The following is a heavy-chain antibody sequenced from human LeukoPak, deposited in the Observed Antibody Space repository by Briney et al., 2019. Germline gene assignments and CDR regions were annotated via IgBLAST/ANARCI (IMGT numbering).Heavy chain of an antibody. CDR3: ARGYSGYDYSVSAYYFDY. CDR1: GGSFSGYY. Sequence: SETLSLTCAVYGGSFSGYYWSWIRQPPGKGLEWIGEIIHSGSTNYNPSLKSRVTISVDTSKNQFSLRLSSVTAADTAVYYCARGYSGYDYSVSAYYFDYWGQGTLITVSS. V-gene: IGHV4-34*12. J-gene: IGHJ4*02. D-gene: IGHD5-12*01. CDR2: IIHSGST.